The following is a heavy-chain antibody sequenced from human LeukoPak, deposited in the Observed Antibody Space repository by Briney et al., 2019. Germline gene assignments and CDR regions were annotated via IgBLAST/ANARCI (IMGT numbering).Heavy chain of an antibody. V-gene: IGHV4-61*02. Sequence: SETLSLTCSVSGDSISSGSYYWSWIRQPAGKGLEWIGRIYTSGSTNYIPSLKSRLTISVDTSKNQFSLRLTSVTAADTAVYYCARQTGSGLFILPGGQGTLVTVSS. CDR1: GDSISSGSYY. D-gene: IGHD3/OR15-3a*01. CDR3: ARQTGSGLFILP. J-gene: IGHJ4*02. CDR2: IYTSGST.